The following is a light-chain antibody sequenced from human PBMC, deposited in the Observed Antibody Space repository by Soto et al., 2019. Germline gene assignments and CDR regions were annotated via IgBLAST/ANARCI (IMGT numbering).Light chain of an antibody. CDR2: EVN. CDR1: ISDIGAYDY. Sequence: QSIMTQPPSLSGAPVQSITIACTRPISDIGAYDYVSWFQQHPGKAHKLMISEVNNRPSGVSNRFSGSKSGNTAYLTISGLQVEEDAEYFCFSFKTNTPHVFGTGTKVTVL. V-gene: IGLV2-14*01. CDR3: FSFKTNTPHV. J-gene: IGLJ1*01.